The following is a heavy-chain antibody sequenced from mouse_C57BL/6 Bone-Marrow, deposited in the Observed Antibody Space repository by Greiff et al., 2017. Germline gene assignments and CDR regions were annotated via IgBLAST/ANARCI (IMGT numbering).Heavy chain of an antibody. J-gene: IGHJ2*01. D-gene: IGHD1-1*01. CDR3: ARVGLLLFDY. CDR1: GYTFTSYG. V-gene: IGHV1-81*01. Sequence: QVQLKQSGAELARPGASVKLSCKASGYTFTSYGISWVKQRTGPGLEWIGEIYPRSGNTYYNEKFKGKATLTADKSSSTAYMELRSLTSEDTAVYFYARVGLLLFDYWGQGTTLTVSS. CDR2: IYPRSGNT.